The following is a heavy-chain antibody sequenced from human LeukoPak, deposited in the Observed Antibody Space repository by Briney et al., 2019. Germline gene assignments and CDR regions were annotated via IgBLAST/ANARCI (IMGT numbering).Heavy chain of an antibody. CDR2: ISAYNGNT. CDR3: ARYFDWLYPFDY. CDR1: VYTFTSYG. V-gene: IGHV1-18*01. J-gene: IGHJ4*02. Sequence: ASVKVSCKASVYTFTSYGISWVRQAPGQGLEWMGWISAYNGNTNYAQKLQGRVTMTTDTSTNTAYMELRSLRSDDTAVYYCARYFDWLYPFDYWGQGTLVTVSS. D-gene: IGHD3-9*01.